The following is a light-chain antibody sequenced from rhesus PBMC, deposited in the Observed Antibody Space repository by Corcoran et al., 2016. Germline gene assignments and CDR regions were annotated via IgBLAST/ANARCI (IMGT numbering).Light chain of an antibody. Sequence: DIQMTQSPSSLSASVGDRVTITCRASQAIANYLAWYQQKPGEAPKLLINAATGLQSGIPSRFSGSGSGTDFTLTISSLQSEDFATYYCQHYYNSPRTFGQGTKVEIK. CDR2: AAT. CDR3: QHYYNSPRT. J-gene: IGKJ1*01. CDR1: QAIANY. V-gene: IGKV1-25*02.